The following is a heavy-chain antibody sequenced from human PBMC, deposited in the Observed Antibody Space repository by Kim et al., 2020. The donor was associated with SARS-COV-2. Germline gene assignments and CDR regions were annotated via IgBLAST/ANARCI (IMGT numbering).Heavy chain of an antibody. Sequence: SVKGRFTISRDNSKNTLYLQMNSLRAEDTAVYYCARVNYYDSSGYYYFDYWGQGTLVTVSS. CDR3: ARVNYYDSSGYYYFDY. J-gene: IGHJ4*02. V-gene: IGHV3-53*01. D-gene: IGHD3-22*01.